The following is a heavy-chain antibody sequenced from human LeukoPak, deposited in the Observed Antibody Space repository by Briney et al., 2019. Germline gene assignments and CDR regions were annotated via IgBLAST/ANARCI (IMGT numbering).Heavy chain of an antibody. CDR2: ISSNGGST. CDR1: GFTFSSYA. Sequence: PGGSLRLSCAASGFTFSSYAMHWVRQAPGKGLKYVSAISSNGGSTYYANSVKGRFTISRANSKNTLYLQMGSLRAEDMAVYYCARGEWELDFDYWGQGTLVTVSS. J-gene: IGHJ4*02. CDR3: ARGEWELDFDY. V-gene: IGHV3-64*01. D-gene: IGHD1-26*01.